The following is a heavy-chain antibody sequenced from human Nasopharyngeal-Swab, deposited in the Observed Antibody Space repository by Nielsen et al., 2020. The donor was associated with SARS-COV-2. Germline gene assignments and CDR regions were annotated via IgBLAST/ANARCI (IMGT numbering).Heavy chain of an antibody. Sequence: SETLSLTCTVSGGSISSSSYYWGWIRQPPGKGLEWIGSIYYSGSTYYNPSLKSRVTISVDTSKNQFSLKLSSVTAADTAVYYCARGGGSGSYYNRRWFDTWGQGTLVTVSS. CDR2: IYYSGST. CDR3: ARGGGSGSYYNRRWFDT. CDR1: GGSISSSSYY. V-gene: IGHV4-39*07. D-gene: IGHD3-10*01. J-gene: IGHJ5*02.